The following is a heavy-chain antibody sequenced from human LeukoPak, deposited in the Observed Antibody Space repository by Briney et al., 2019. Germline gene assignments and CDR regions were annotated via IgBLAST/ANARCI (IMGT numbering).Heavy chain of an antibody. D-gene: IGHD3-22*01. CDR3: ARLVTSSDPDYFDY. Sequence: SETLSLTCTASGGSISNSGFYWGCIRQPPGKGLEWIGSIHYNGRTYYNPSLRSRVTISVDMSKNQFSLRLSSVTAADTAVYYCARLVTSSDPDYFDYWGQGSLVTVSS. V-gene: IGHV4-39*01. CDR1: GGSISNSGFY. CDR2: IHYNGRT. J-gene: IGHJ4*02.